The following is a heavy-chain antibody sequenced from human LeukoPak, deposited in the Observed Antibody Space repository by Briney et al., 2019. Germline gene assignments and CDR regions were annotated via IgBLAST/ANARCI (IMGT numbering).Heavy chain of an antibody. CDR3: EKDRSRHTAMDKVSLDY. Sequence: ASVKVSCKASGYTFTSYGISWVRQAPGQGLEWMGWISAYNGNTNYAHKLQGRVTMTTDTSTSTAYMELRSLRSDATAVFYCEKDRSRHTAMDKVSLDYWGQGTLVTVSS. CDR1: GYTFTSYG. V-gene: IGHV1-18*01. J-gene: IGHJ4*02. D-gene: IGHD5-18*01. CDR2: ISAYNGNT.